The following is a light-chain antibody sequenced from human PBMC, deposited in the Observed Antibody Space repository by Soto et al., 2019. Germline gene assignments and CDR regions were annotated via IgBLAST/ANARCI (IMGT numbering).Light chain of an antibody. CDR2: AAS. J-gene: IGKJ2*01. CDR3: QQSYSAPYT. V-gene: IGKV1-39*01. Sequence: DIQMTQSPSSLSASVGDRVTITCRASQSISTYLTWYQQRPGKAPKLLVYAASSLQSGVPSRFSGSGSGTDFTLTISSLQPEDFATFYCQQSYSAPYTFGQVTKLEIK. CDR1: QSISTY.